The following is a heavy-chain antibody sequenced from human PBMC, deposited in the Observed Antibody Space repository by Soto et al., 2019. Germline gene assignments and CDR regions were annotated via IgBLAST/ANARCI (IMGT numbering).Heavy chain of an antibody. CDR1: GYTFTSYG. CDR2: ISAYNGNT. J-gene: IGHJ6*02. Sequence: ASVKVSCKASGYTFTSYGISWVRQAPGQGLEWMGWISAYNGNTNYAQKLQGRVTMTTDTSTSTAYMELRSLRSDDTAVYYCARDRRYYGSGSYYNGDYYYYGMDVWGQGTTVTVSS. D-gene: IGHD3-10*01. CDR3: ARDRRYYGSGSYYNGDYYYYGMDV. V-gene: IGHV1-18*01.